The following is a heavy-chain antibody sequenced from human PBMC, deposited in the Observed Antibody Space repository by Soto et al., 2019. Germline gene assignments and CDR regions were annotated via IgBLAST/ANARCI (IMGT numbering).Heavy chain of an antibody. CDR3: ARAPRNRGALDY. V-gene: IGHV1-2*04. Sequence: QVQLVQSGAEVKKPGASVKVSCKASGYIFTGYYIHWVRQAPGQGLEWMGWINPNSGGTDYAQKFQGWVTMTRDTSISAAYMELSRLRSDDTAVYFCARAPRNRGALDYWGQGTLVTASS. J-gene: IGHJ4*02. CDR2: INPNSGGT. CDR1: GYIFTGYY. D-gene: IGHD3-16*01.